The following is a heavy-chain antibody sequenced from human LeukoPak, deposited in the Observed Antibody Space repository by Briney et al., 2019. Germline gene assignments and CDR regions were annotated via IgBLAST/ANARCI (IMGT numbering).Heavy chain of an antibody. V-gene: IGHV3-48*04. D-gene: IGHD4-17*01. J-gene: IGHJ5*02. Sequence: GGSLRLSCAASAFTFSSYSMNWVRQAPGKGLEWVSFISSTSRTTYYADSVKGRFTISRDNAKNTLYLQMNSLRAEDTAVYYRAGAYGDVNWFDPWGQGTLVTVSS. CDR3: AGAYGDVNWFDP. CDR1: AFTFSSYS. CDR2: ISSTSRTT.